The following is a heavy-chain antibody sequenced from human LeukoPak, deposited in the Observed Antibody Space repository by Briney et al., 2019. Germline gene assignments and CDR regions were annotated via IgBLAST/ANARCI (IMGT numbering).Heavy chain of an antibody. CDR1: GLTLRNYD. CDR2: IGSGGYR. V-gene: IGHV3-23*01. J-gene: IGHJ4*02. D-gene: IGHD6-6*01. Sequence: PGGSLRLSCVASGLTLRNYDTTWVRPAPGKGLEYVSSIGSGGYRFYGRSVKGRFSIPRDNSQNTVYLQMNSLRGEDTAIYFCATKLPDASSYFDFWGQGILVTVSS. CDR3: ATKLPDASSYFDF.